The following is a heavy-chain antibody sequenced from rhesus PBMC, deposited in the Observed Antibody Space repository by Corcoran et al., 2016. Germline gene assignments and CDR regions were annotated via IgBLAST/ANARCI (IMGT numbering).Heavy chain of an antibody. CDR1: GASISSNW. J-gene: IGHJ4*01. D-gene: IGHD4-29*01. V-gene: IGHV4-80*01. Sequence: QVQLQESGPGLVKPSETLSLTCTVSGASISSNWWSWIRQVPGKGLEWIGEINGNSRHTTSTPPLQSRVTMSKDASKHQPALMRSSVTAADTAMYHCARGQAATPFDYWGQGVLVTVSS. CDR2: INGNSRHT. CDR3: ARGQAATPFDY.